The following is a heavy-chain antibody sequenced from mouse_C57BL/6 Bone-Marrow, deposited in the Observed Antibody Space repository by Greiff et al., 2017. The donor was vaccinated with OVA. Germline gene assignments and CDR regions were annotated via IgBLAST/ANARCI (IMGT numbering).Heavy chain of an antibody. D-gene: IGHD1-1*01. Sequence: QVQLQQSGPELVKPGASVTISCTASGYTFTGYYINWVKQRPGQGLEWIGWIFPGSGSPYYNEKFKGKATLTVDKSSSTAYMLLSSLTSEDSAVYFCARLGTVVSHLYLYFDGWGTGTTVTVSS. CDR1: GYTFTGYY. CDR3: ARLGTVVSHLYLYFDG. J-gene: IGHJ1*03. CDR2: IFPGSGSP. V-gene: IGHV1-75*01.